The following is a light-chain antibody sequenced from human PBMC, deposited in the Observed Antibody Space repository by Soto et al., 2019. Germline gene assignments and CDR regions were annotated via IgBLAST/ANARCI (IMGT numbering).Light chain of an antibody. V-gene: IGKV1-27*01. CDR2: AAS. Sequence: DIQMTQSPSSLSASVGDRVTITSRASQGISNFLAWYQQKPGKVPKLLISAASTLQSGVPSRFSGSGSGTDFTLTITSLQPEDVATYYWQKYSSVITFGQGTRLEI. CDR3: QKYSSVIT. CDR1: QGISNF. J-gene: IGKJ5*01.